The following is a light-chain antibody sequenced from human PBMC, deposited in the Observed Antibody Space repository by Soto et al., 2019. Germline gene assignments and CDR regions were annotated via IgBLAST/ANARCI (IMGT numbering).Light chain of an antibody. CDR2: GAS. Sequence: EIVLTQSPGTLSLSPGERATLSCRASQSVSSNYLAWYQQKPGQAPRLLIYGASNRATGIPDRFSGSGSGTVFTLTISRLEPEYLAVYFCQQYGRSPPFTFGQGTKVEIK. CDR3: QQYGRSPPFT. CDR1: QSVSSNY. V-gene: IGKV3-20*01. J-gene: IGKJ2*01.